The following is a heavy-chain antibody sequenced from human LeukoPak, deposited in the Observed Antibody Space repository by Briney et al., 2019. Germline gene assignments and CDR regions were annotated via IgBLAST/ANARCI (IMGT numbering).Heavy chain of an antibody. D-gene: IGHD3-10*01. CDR1: GFTFSSYW. J-gene: IGHJ6*04. Sequence: GGSLRLSCAASGFTFSSYWMSWVRQAPGKGLGWVANIKQDGSEKYYVDSVKGRFTISRDNAKNSLYLQMNSLRAEDTAVYYCARRRGISMVRGVRDYYYGMDVWGKGTTVTASS. V-gene: IGHV3-7*03. CDR2: IKQDGSEK. CDR3: ARRRGISMVRGVRDYYYGMDV.